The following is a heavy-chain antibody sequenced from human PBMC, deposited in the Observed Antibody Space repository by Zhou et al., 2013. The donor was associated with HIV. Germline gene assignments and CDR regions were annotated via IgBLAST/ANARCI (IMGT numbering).Heavy chain of an antibody. CDR2: ISVYSGNT. J-gene: IGHJ6*02. Sequence: QVQLVQSGTEVKKPGASVKVSCKASGYAFISYGINWVRQAPGQGLEWMGWISVYSGNTNYAQKFQGRVTMTTDRSTSTAYMDLRSLGSDDTAVYYCARDWGPDGAAAGWGGGMDVWGQGTTVTVSS. CDR1: GYAFISYG. V-gene: IGHV1-18*01. D-gene: IGHD6-13*01. CDR3: ARDWGPDGAAAGWGGGMDV.